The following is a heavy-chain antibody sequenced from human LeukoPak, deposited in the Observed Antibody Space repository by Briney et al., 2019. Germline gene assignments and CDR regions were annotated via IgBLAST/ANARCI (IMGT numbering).Heavy chain of an antibody. J-gene: IGHJ3*02. CDR1: GGTFSSYA. CDR2: IIPIFGTA. Sequence: VASVKVSCKASGGTFSSYAISWVRQAPGQGLEWMGGIIPIFGTANHAQKFQGRVTITTDESTSTAYMELSGLRSEDTAVYYCAGYSSSLAFDIWGQGTMVTVSS. D-gene: IGHD6-6*01. CDR3: AGYSSSLAFDI. V-gene: IGHV1-69*05.